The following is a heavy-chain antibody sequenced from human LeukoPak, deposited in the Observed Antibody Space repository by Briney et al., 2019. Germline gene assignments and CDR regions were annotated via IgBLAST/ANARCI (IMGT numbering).Heavy chain of an antibody. CDR3: ARASPTTNKGAYGWFDP. J-gene: IGHJ5*02. CDR2: IYTSGST. CDR1: GGSISGYY. Sequence: PSETLSLTCTVSGGSISGYYWSWIRQPAGKGLEWIGRIYTSGSTNYNPSLKRRVTMSVDTSKNQFSLKLSSVTAADTAVYYCARASPTTNKGAYGWFDPWGQGTLVTVSS. V-gene: IGHV4-4*07. D-gene: IGHD1-14*01.